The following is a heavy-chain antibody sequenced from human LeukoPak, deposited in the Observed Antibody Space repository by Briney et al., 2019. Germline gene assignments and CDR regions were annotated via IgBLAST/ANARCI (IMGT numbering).Heavy chain of an antibody. D-gene: IGHD6-13*01. CDR1: GGSISSGGYY. Sequence: SQTLSLTCTVSGGSISSGGYYWSWIRQPPGKGLEWIGYIYHSGSTYYNPSLKSRVTISVDRSKNQFSLKLSSVTAADTAVYYCASLYSSSWYYFDYWGQGTLVTVSS. CDR3: ASLYSSSWYYFDY. J-gene: IGHJ4*02. V-gene: IGHV4-30-2*01. CDR2: IYHSGST.